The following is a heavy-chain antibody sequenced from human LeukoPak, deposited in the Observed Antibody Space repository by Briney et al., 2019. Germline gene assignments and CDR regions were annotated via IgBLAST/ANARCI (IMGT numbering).Heavy chain of an antibody. CDR1: GGSISSSSYY. D-gene: IGHD3-22*01. V-gene: IGHV4-39*01. J-gene: IGHJ4*02. CDR2: IYYSGST. Sequence: PSETLSLTCTVSGGSISSSSYYWGWIRQPPGKGLEWITSIYYSGSTYYNPSLKSRVTISVDTSKNQFSLKLSSVTAADTAVYYCARQVWGYYDSSGYQPLFDYWGQGTLVTVSS. CDR3: ARQVWGYYDSSGYQPLFDY.